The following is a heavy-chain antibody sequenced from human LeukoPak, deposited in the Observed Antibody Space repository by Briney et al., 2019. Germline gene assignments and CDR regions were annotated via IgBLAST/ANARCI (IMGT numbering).Heavy chain of an antibody. CDR2: IYSGGST. J-gene: IGHJ3*02. CDR3: AKSSGYWDFGAFDI. Sequence: GGSLRLSCAASGFTVSSNYMSWVRQAPGKGPEWVSVIYSGGSTYYADSVKGRFTISRDNSKNTLYLQMNSLRAEDTAVYYCAKSSGYWDFGAFDIWGQGTMVTVSS. CDR1: GFTVSSNY. D-gene: IGHD3-22*01. V-gene: IGHV3-66*01.